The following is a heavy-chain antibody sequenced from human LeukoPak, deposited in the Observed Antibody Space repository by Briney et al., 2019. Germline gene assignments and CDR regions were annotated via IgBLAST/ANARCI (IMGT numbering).Heavy chain of an antibody. D-gene: IGHD6-6*01. J-gene: IGHJ5*02. V-gene: IGHV4-38-2*01. CDR1: SYSPSTGYY. Sequence: SQTLSPTCAVYSYSPSTGYYWGWIRQPPGKGLEWIGSIYHSGRTLYNPSLKRRLTISVDPSTHQISLKLSSVTAADTAVYYCARRIAARRFWFDPWGQGTLVTVSS. CDR3: ARRIAARRFWFDP. CDR2: IYHSGRT.